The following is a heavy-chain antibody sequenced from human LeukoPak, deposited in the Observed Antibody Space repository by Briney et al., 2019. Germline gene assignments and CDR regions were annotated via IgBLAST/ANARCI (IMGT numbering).Heavy chain of an antibody. CDR1: GASISSYY. J-gene: IGHJ6*02. V-gene: IGHV4-59*01. Sequence: PSETLSLTRTVSGASISSYYRSWIRQPPGKGLEWIGDIYYSGSIKYNPSLKSRVTMSVDTSKNQFSLKLSSVTAADTAVYYCAGPYYYGMDVWGQGTTVTVSS. CDR2: IYYSGSI. CDR3: AGPYYYGMDV.